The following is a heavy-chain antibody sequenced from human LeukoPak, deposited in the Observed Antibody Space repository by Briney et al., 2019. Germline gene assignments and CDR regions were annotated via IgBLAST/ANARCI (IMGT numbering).Heavy chain of an antibody. J-gene: IGHJ5*02. D-gene: IGHD6-13*01. CDR1: GGSISSSNYY. CDR2: IYYSGST. CDR3: ARHEPKTSSWYKWFDP. Sequence: SETLSLTCTVSGGSISSSNYYWGWIRQPPGKGLEWIGSIYYSGSTYYNPSLKSRVTISVDTSKNQFSLKLSSVTAADTAVYYCARHEPKTSSWYKWFDPRGQGTLVTVSS. V-gene: IGHV4-39*01.